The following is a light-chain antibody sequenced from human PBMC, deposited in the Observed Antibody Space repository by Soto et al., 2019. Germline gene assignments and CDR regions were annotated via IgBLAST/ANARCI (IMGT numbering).Light chain of an antibody. J-gene: IGKJ1*01. CDR3: LQHNSYPWT. CDR1: QDISHY. V-gene: IGKV1-17*03. Sequence: DIQVTQSPSAMSASLGYRVTITLRASQDISHYLAWFQQKPGKVPKRLIFAVSNLESGVPSRFRGSGSGTEFTLTITSLQPEDFATYYCLQHNSYPWTFGQGTKVDIK. CDR2: AVS.